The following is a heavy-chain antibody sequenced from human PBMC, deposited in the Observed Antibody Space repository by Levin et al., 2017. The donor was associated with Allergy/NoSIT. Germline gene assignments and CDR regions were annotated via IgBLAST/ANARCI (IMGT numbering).Heavy chain of an antibody. Sequence: SETLSLTCTVSGGSISSYYWSWIRQPPGKGLEWIGYIYYIGSTNYNPSLKSRVTMSLDTSKNQFSLKLTSVTAADTAVYYCARDRVIVGTTNYCYGMDVWGQGTTVTVSS. CDR3: ARDRVIVGTTNYCYGMDV. CDR2: IYYIGST. D-gene: IGHD1-26*01. J-gene: IGHJ6*02. CDR1: GGSISSYY. V-gene: IGHV4-59*01.